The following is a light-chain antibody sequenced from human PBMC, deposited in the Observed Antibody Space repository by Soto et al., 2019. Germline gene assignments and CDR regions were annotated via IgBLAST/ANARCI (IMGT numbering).Light chain of an antibody. V-gene: IGKV1-5*01. CDR3: QQYNSYPWT. Sequence: DIQMTQSPSTLSASVGDRVTITCRASQSISSWLAWYQQKPGKAPKLLIYDASSLESGVPSRFSGSGSGTEFTLTISSLQPDDFSTSFCQQYNSYPWTFGQGTKVEI. J-gene: IGKJ1*01. CDR2: DAS. CDR1: QSISSW.